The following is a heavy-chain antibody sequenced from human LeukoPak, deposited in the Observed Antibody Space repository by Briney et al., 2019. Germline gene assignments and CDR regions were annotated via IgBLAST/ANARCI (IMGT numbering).Heavy chain of an antibody. J-gene: IGHJ4*02. Sequence: GGSLRLSCAASGFTFSSYAMSWVRQAPGKGLEWVSYISTSGSTIYYADSVQGRFTISRDNAKNSLYLQMNSLRAEDTAVYYCAREGQWLVLFDYWGQGTLVTVSS. CDR3: AREGQWLVLFDY. D-gene: IGHD6-19*01. V-gene: IGHV3-48*04. CDR2: ISTSGSTI. CDR1: GFTFSSYA.